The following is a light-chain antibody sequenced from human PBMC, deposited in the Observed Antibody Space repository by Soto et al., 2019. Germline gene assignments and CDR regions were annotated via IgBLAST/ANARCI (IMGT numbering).Light chain of an antibody. J-gene: IGKJ2*01. CDR1: QNLEHCEAITY. Sequence: DVVLTQTPLSSTVTLGQLASISCRSSQNLEHCEAITYSNWPHERLGQPPRLLIYNVSNRFSWGQERFSGSGAGTEFTLTTSGVEAEAVRNYYCMHATQYNSYTFGPGSKLEIK. V-gene: IGKV2-24*01. CDR2: NVS. CDR3: MHATQYNSYT.